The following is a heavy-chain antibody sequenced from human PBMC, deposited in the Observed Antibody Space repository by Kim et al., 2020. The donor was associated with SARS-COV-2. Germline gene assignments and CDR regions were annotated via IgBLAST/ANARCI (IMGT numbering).Heavy chain of an antibody. J-gene: IGHJ3*01. V-gene: IGHV3-49*04. CDR3: TTDPPRYGF. CDR1: GFTFGDYA. Sequence: GGSLRLSCTASGFTFGDYAMSWVRQAPGKGLEWVGFIRSKAYGGTTEYAASVKGRFTISRDDSKSIAYLQMNSLKTEDTAVYYCTTDPPRYGFWGQGTMVAVSS. CDR2: IRSKAYGGTT. D-gene: IGHD1-20*01.